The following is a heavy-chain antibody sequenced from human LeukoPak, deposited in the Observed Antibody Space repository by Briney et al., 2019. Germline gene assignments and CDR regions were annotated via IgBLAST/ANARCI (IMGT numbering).Heavy chain of an antibody. D-gene: IGHD5-24*01. CDR3: ATGGESYGLDV. J-gene: IGHJ6*02. CDR1: GYTLTELS. V-gene: IGHV1-24*01. CDR2: FDPEDGET. Sequence: GASVKVSCKVSGYTLTELSMYWVRQPPGKGLEWMGGFDPEDGETIYAQKFQGRVTMTEDTSTDTAYMELSSLRSEDTAVYYCATGGESYGLDVWGQGTTVTISS.